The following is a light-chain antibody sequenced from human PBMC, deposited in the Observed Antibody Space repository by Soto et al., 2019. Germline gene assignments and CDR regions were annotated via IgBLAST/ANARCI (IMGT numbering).Light chain of an antibody. V-gene: IGLV2-14*01. J-gene: IGLJ1*01. CDR2: EVS. CDR1: NSDVGDYNY. Sequence: QSALTQPASVSGSPGQSITISCTGTNSDVGDYNYVSWYQQHPGKAPKLIIYEVSNRPSGISDRFSASKSGNTASLTISELQAEDEADYYCSSYTNSNTRVFGAGTRSPS. CDR3: SSYTNSNTRV.